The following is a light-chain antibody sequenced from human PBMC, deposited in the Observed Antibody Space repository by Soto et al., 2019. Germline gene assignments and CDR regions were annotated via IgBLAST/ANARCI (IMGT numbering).Light chain of an antibody. Sequence: PSTLSASVGDRVTITCRASQSISSWLAWYQQKPGKAPKLLIYDASSLESGVPSRFSGRGSGTEFTLTISSLQPDDFATYYCQQYNSYWTFGQGTKVDI. J-gene: IGKJ1*01. V-gene: IGKV1-5*01. CDR1: QSISSW. CDR2: DAS. CDR3: QQYNSYWT.